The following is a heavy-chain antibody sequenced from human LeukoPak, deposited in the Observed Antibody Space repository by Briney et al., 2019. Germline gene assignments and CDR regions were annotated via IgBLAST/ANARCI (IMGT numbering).Heavy chain of an antibody. Sequence: ASVKVSCKASGYTFTSYDINWVRQATGQGLEWMGWMNPNSGNTGYAQKFQGRVTMTRNTSISTAYMELSSLRSEDTAVYYCARGRSHYDFWSGYPPPGAFDIWGQGTMVTVSS. J-gene: IGHJ3*02. CDR2: MNPNSGNT. CDR3: ARGRSHYDFWSGYPPPGAFDI. CDR1: GYTFTSYD. D-gene: IGHD3-3*01. V-gene: IGHV1-8*01.